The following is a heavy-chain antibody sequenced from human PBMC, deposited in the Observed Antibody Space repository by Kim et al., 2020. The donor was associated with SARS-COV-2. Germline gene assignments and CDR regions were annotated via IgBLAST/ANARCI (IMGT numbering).Heavy chain of an antibody. Sequence: DTGKGRLTTSRDNAKNSRYLQMNSLRAEDTAVYYCARGGVYYDILAGMDVWGQGTTVTVSS. V-gene: IGHV3-11*06. CDR3: ARGGVYYDILAGMDV. D-gene: IGHD3-9*01. J-gene: IGHJ6*02.